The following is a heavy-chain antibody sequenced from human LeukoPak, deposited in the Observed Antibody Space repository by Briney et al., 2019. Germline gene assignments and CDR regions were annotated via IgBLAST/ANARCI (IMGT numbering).Heavy chain of an antibody. Sequence: PSETLSLTCTVSGGSISSYYWSWIRQPPGKGLEWIGYIYTSGSTNYNPSLKSRVTISVDTSKNQFSLKLSSVTAADTAVYYCARAAALPAAIMGDYYYMDVWGKGTTVTASS. CDR2: IYTSGST. D-gene: IGHD2-2*01. CDR1: GGSISSYY. J-gene: IGHJ6*03. V-gene: IGHV4-4*09. CDR3: ARAAALPAAIMGDYYYMDV.